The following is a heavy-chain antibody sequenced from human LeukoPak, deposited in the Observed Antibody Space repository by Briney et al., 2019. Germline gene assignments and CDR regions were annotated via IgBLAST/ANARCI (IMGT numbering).Heavy chain of an antibody. V-gene: IGHV1-2*02. CDR2: INPNSGAT. J-gene: IGHJ4*02. Sequence: ASVKVSCKASGYIFTAHYLHWVRQAPGQGLEWMAWINPNSGATDSAQKFQGRLTMTRDTSISTAHMELSSLISDDTAVYYCARGVAVAGKDYWGQGTLVTVSS. D-gene: IGHD6-19*01. CDR1: GYIFTAHY. CDR3: ARGVAVAGKDY.